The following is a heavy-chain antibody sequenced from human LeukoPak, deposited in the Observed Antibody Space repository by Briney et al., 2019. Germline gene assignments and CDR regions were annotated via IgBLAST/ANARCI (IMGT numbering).Heavy chain of an antibody. CDR2: IKQDGSEK. D-gene: IGHD4-17*01. CDR3: CAGGDYWDFDY. V-gene: IGHV3-7*01. CDR1: GFTLSSYW. J-gene: IGHJ4*02. Sequence: PGGSLTPSCPASGFTLSSYWMSWVRQAQGKGLEWVANIKQDGSEKYYVDSVKGRFTISRDNAKNSLYLQMNSLRAEDTAVYYCCAGGDYWDFDYWGQGTLVTVSS.